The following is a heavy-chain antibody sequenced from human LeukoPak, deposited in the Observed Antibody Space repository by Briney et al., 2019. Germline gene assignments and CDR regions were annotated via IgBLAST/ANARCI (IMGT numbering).Heavy chain of an antibody. CDR1: GGTFSSYA. Sequence: SVKVSCKASGGTFSSYAISWVRQAPGQGLEWMGGIIPIFGTANYAQKFQGRVTITTDESTSTAYMELSSLRSGDTGVYYCARGMVRGSNWFDPWGQGTLVTVSS. CDR3: ARGMVRGSNWFDP. V-gene: IGHV1-69*05. CDR2: IIPIFGTA. J-gene: IGHJ5*02. D-gene: IGHD3-10*01.